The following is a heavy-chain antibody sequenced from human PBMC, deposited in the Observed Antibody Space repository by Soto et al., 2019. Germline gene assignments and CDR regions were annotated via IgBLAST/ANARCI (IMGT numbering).Heavy chain of an antibody. CDR3: ARRTTAVANYIDD. Sequence: SETLSLTCTVSGGSITTGSYYWGWIRQPPGKGLEWVASIYHDGSTYSSPSLKSRVTISVDTSKDQLSLKLTSLIATDTAVYYCARRTTAVANYIDDWGRGTQVTVSS. CDR2: IYHDGST. CDR1: GGSITTGSYY. V-gene: IGHV4-39*01. J-gene: IGHJ4*02. D-gene: IGHD4-17*01.